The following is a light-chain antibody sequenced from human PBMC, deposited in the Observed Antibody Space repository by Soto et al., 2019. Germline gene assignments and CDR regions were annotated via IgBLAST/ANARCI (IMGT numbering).Light chain of an antibody. CDR3: QQFNNYPIT. Sequence: LTQSPGTLSLSPGERATLSCRASQGISSALAWYQQKPGKAPKLLIYDASSLESGVPSRFSGSGSGTDFTLTISSLQPEDFATYYCQQFNNYPITFGQGTRLEIK. V-gene: IGKV1D-13*01. J-gene: IGKJ5*01. CDR2: DAS. CDR1: QGISSA.